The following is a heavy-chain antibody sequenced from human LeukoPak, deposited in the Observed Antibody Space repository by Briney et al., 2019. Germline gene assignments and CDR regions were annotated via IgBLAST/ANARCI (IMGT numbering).Heavy chain of an antibody. CDR2: IYTDGST. D-gene: IGHD2-15*01. Sequence: SGTLSLTCTVSGASVNDNYWSWSRQPAGKTLEWIGRIYTDGSTNYNPSLKSRVAISVDTSTNQFSLFLRSVTAADTAIYYCTIGSSSSSLAYWGQGTLFSASS. CDR3: TIGSSSSSLAY. V-gene: IGHV4-4*07. J-gene: IGHJ4*02. CDR1: GASVNDNY.